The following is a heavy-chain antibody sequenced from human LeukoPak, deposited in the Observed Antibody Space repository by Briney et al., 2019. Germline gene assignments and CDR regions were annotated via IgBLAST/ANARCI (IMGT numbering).Heavy chain of an antibody. CDR2: IYTSGST. D-gene: IGHD4-17*01. Sequence: PPQTLSLTCTVSGGSISSGSYYWSWIRQPAGKGLEWIGRIYTSGSTNYNPSLKSRVTISVDTSKNQFSLKLSSVTAADTAVYYCARAVTALDYWGQGTLVTVSS. J-gene: IGHJ4*02. CDR3: ARAVTALDY. CDR1: GGSISSGSYY. V-gene: IGHV4-61*02.